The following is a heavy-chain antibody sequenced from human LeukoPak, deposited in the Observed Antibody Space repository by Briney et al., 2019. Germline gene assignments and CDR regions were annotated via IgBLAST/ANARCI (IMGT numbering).Heavy chain of an antibody. D-gene: IGHD2-8*01. J-gene: IGHJ4*02. V-gene: IGHV3-30*02. Sequence: PGGSLRLSCAASGFTFSSYGMQWVRQAPGKGLEWVAFIGFDGSKIYYADSVKGRFTISRDNSKNTVNLQMNSLRVEDTAVYYCAEDSDTYGHRHFDHWGQGTLVTVSS. CDR1: GFTFSSYG. CDR2: IGFDGSKI. CDR3: AEDSDTYGHRHFDH.